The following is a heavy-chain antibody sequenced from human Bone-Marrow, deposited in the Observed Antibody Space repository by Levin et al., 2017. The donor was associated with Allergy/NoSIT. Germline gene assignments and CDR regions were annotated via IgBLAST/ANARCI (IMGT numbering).Heavy chain of an antibody. V-gene: IGHV1-46*01. Sequence: GESLKISCKASGYTFTTYYMSWVRRAPGQGLEWMGIINPIDGNSIYAQKFQGRVTMTRDTSTSTVYMELSSLRSEDTAVYYCVRASAMAMAVAWFDPWGQGTLVTVSS. CDR2: INPIDGNS. CDR3: VRASAMAMAVAWFDP. CDR1: GYTFTTYY. J-gene: IGHJ5*02. D-gene: IGHD6-19*01.